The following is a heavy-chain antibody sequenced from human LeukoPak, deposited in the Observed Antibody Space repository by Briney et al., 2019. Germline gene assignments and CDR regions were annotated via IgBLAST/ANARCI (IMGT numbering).Heavy chain of an antibody. CDR2: ISADGSET. CDR1: AFTFSDHW. Sequence: GGSLRLSCEGSAFTFSDHWMRWVRQAPGKGLVWVANISADGSETFYVDAVKGRFTISRDNGKNSLYLQMFSLRAEGTAVYYCVRSMDYWGQGTLVTVSS. J-gene: IGHJ4*02. V-gene: IGHV3-7*01. CDR3: VRSMDY. D-gene: IGHD2/OR15-2a*01.